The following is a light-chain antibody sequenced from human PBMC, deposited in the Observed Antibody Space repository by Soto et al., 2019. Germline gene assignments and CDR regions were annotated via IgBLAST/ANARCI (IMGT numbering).Light chain of an antibody. CDR2: KAS. Sequence: DVRMTQSPSSVSASVGDRVTITCRASQGITNWLAWYQQKPGKAPKLLIYKASSLESGVPSRLSGSGSGTEFSLTISSLKPDDFATYYCQQYSSHSTFGQGTKVDIK. CDR1: QGITNW. J-gene: IGKJ1*01. CDR3: QQYSSHST. V-gene: IGKV1-5*03.